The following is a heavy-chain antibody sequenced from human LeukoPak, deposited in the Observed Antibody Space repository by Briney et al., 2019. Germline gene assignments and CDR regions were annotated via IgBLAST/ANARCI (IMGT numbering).Heavy chain of an antibody. CDR1: GGTFSSYA. D-gene: IGHD2-2*01. CDR2: IIPNFGTA. CDR3: ARDPLTYCSSTSCHRYFDY. Sequence: SVKVSCKASGGTFSSYAISWVRQAPGQGLEWMGGIIPNFGTANYAQKFQGRVAITADESTSTAYMELSSLRSEDTAVYYCARDPLTYCSSTSCHRYFDYWGQGTLVTVSS. J-gene: IGHJ4*02. V-gene: IGHV1-69*13.